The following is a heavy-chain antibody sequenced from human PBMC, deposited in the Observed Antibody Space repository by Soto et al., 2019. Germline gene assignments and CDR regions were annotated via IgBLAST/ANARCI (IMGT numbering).Heavy chain of an antibody. CDR1: GSSVSSASYH. Sequence: SETLSLTCTFSGSSVSSASYHLVWIRQPPGKGLQWIGNIYYTGSTNYNPSLKSRVTISVDTSKNQFSLKLNSVTAADTAVYYCARRVGATPPINWGQGTLVTVSS. D-gene: IGHD1-26*01. CDR2: IYYTGST. CDR3: ARRVGATPPIN. J-gene: IGHJ4*02. V-gene: IGHV4-61*01.